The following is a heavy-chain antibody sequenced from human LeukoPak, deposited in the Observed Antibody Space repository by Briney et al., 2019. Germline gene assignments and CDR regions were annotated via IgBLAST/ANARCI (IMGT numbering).Heavy chain of an antibody. CDR1: GGSIDSTNW. D-gene: IGHD3-16*02. V-gene: IGHV4/OR15-8*01. CDR2: IHHDGRI. CDR3: ARSHDHLWGNYPDY. J-gene: IGHJ4*02. Sequence: SETLSLTCDVSGGSIDSTNWWNWVRQPPGKGLEWIGEIHHDGRINYNPSLKSRVTLSVDKSKNQFSLRLSSVTAADTAMYYCARSHDHLWGNYPDYWGQGTLVTVSS.